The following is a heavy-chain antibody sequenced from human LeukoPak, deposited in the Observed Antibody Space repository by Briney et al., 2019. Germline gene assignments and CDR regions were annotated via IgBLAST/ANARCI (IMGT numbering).Heavy chain of an antibody. CDR1: GFTFSGSA. CDR3: AKSPIQLWCFDY. CDR2: IRSKANSYAT. V-gene: IGHV3-73*01. J-gene: IGHJ4*02. Sequence: GGSLKLSCAASGFTFSGSAMHWVRQASGKGLEWVGRIRSKANSYATAYAASVKGRFTISRDDSKNTLYLQMNSLRAEDTAVYYCAKSPIQLWCFDYWGQGTLVTVSS. D-gene: IGHD5-18*01.